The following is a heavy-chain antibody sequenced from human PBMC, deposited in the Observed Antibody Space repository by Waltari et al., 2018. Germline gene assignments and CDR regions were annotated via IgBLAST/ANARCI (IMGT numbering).Heavy chain of an antibody. J-gene: IGHJ4*02. Sequence: QVQLVQSGAEGKKPGASVKVSCKASRSTFTGYYMHWVRQDPGQGLGWMGWINPNRGGTNYAQKFQGRVTMTRDTSISTAYMELSRLRSDDTAVYYCARDIGVVVPAAKGAGYWGQGTLVTVSS. CDR1: RSTFTGYY. D-gene: IGHD2-2*01. CDR3: ARDIGVVVPAAKGAGY. CDR2: INPNRGGT. V-gene: IGHV1-2*02.